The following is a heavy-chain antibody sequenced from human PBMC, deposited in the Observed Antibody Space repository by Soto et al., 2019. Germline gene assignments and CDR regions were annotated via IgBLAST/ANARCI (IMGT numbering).Heavy chain of an antibody. CDR3: ARDLVIAAAGRNNWFDP. D-gene: IGHD6-13*01. V-gene: IGHV4-30-4*01. CDR2: IYYSGST. Sequence: QVQLQESGPGLVKPSQTLSLTCTVAGGSVSGGDYYWSWIRQPPGKGLEWIGYIYYSGSTYYNPYLKSRVTISIDTSMNQFSLKLSSVTAADTAVYYCARDLVIAAAGRNNWFDPWGQGTLVTVSS. CDR1: GGSVSGGDYY. J-gene: IGHJ5*02.